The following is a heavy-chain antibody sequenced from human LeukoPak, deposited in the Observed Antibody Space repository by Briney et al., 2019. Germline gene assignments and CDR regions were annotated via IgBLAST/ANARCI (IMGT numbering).Heavy chain of an antibody. Sequence: GGSLRLSCAVSGFTLTNHSVSWVRQAPGKGLEWVSIITGTGGKYYGDSVKGRFVLSRDNFKNTVYMQMSSLRAEDTATYYCAKDYCRDGNCPFPFLDSWGRGTLVTVSS. J-gene: IGHJ4*02. CDR3: AKDYCRDGNCPFPFLDS. CDR2: ITGTGGK. D-gene: IGHD2-15*01. V-gene: IGHV3-23*01. CDR1: GFTLTNHS.